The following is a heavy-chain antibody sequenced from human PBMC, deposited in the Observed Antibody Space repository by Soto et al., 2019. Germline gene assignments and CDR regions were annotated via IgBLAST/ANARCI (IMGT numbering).Heavy chain of an antibody. Sequence: QGHLVQSGAEVKRPGASVRVSCESSGYMFTSYFIHWVRQAPGQGLEWVGVINPSDGTTTYAQKFQARITMNRDTSTTTVDMELSSLRSEDTAVYYCARDKDSSARPRAEFDYWGQGTLITVSS. CDR3: ARDKDSSARPRAEFDY. V-gene: IGHV1-46*01. J-gene: IGHJ4*02. CDR1: GYMFTSYF. D-gene: IGHD6-19*01. CDR2: INPSDGTT.